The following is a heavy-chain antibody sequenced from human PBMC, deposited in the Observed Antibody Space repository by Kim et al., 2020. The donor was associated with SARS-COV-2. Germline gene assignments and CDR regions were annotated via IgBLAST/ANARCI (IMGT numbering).Heavy chain of an antibody. D-gene: IGHD3-9*01. V-gene: IGHV7-4-1*02. Sequence: SVKVSCKASGYTFTDYPMHWVRQAPGQGLEWMGWINTNTGNPTNAQAFTGRFVFSLDISVRTAYLQINSLKAEDTAVYYCASGPTILGDVWGQGTAVTVSS. CDR3: ASGPTILGDV. CDR1: GYTFTDYP. CDR2: INTNTGNP. J-gene: IGHJ6*02.